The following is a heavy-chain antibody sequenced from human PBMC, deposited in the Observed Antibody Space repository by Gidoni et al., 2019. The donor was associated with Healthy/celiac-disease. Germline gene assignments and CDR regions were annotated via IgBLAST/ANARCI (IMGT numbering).Heavy chain of an antibody. J-gene: IGHJ4*02. CDR1: GFTFDDYA. CDR3: AKDSSYSSSSPTFDY. V-gene: IGHV3-9*01. CDR2: ISWNSGSI. Sequence: EVQLVESGGGLVQPGRSLRLSCAASGFTFDDYAMHWVRQAPGKGLEWVSGISWNSGSIGYADSVKGRFTISRDNAKNSLYLQMNSLRAEDTALYYCAKDSSYSSSSPTFDYWGQGTLVTVSS. D-gene: IGHD6-6*01.